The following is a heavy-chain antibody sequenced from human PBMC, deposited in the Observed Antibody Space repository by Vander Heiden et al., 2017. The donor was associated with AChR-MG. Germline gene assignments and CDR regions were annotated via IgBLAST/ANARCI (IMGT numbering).Heavy chain of an antibody. CDR3: ARDGSYGYYEYGYYYYYMDV. V-gene: IGHV4-31*03. Sequence: QVQLQESGPVLAKPSQTLSLTCIVSVGSIRSGCYYSVWIRQHPGKGLESIGYIYYSASTYYNPALKSRVTISLDTSKNQFSLKLSSVTAADTAVYYCARDGSYGYYEYGYYYYYMDVWGKGTTVTVSS. CDR1: VGSIRSGCYY. CDR2: IYYSAST. D-gene: IGHD4-17*01. J-gene: IGHJ6*03.